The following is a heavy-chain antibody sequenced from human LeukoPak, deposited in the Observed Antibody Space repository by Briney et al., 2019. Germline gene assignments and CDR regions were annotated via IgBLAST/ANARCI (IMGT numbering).Heavy chain of an antibody. Sequence: SGGSLRLSCAASGFTVSDNYMSWVRQAPGKGLEWVSLIYSAGSTYYADSVKGRFTISRDNSKNTLYLQMNSLRAEDTAVYYCAKARGQWANDYWGQGTLVTVSS. D-gene: IGHD1-26*01. V-gene: IGHV3-53*01. CDR1: GFTVSDNY. J-gene: IGHJ4*02. CDR2: IYSAGST. CDR3: AKARGQWANDY.